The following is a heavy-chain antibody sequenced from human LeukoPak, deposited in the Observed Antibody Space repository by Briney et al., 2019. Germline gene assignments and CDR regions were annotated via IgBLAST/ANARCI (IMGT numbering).Heavy chain of an antibody. CDR1: RYTFTSYY. J-gene: IGHJ6*02. CDR3: ARDSPVVPAAIFYYYYGMDV. D-gene: IGHD2-2*01. V-gene: IGHV1-46*01. Sequence: ASVKVSCKASRYTFTSYYMHWVRQAPGQGLEWMGIINPSGGSTSYAQKFQGRVTMTGDTSTSTVYMELSSLRSEDTAVYYCARDSPVVPAAIFYYYYGMDVWGQGTTVTVSS. CDR2: INPSGGST.